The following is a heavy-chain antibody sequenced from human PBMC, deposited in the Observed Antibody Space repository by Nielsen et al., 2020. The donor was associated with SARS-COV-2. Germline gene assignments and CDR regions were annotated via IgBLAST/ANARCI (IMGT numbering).Heavy chain of an antibody. J-gene: IGHJ4*02. Sequence: SCAASGFTFSSYGMHWVRQAPGKGLEWVAVISYDGSNKYYADSVKGRFTISRDNSKNTLYLQMNSLRAEDTAVYYCAKSRARIAVAGTVAYWGQGTLVTVSS. CDR1: GFTFSSYG. CDR3: AKSRARIAVAGTVAY. V-gene: IGHV3-30*18. D-gene: IGHD6-19*01. CDR2: ISYDGSNK.